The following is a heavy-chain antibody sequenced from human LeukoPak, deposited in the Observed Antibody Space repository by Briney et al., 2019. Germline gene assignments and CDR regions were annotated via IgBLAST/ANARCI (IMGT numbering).Heavy chain of an antibody. D-gene: IGHD3-3*01. CDR2: INPSGGST. Sequence: ASVKVSCKASGYTFTSNYMHWVRQAPGQGLEWMGIINPSGGSTSYAQKFQGRVTMTRDMSTSTVYMELSSLRSEDTAVYYCARDKGVEYDFWSGYFDYWGQGTLVTVSS. CDR1: GYTFTSNY. CDR3: ARDKGVEYDFWSGYFDY. V-gene: IGHV1-46*01. J-gene: IGHJ4*02.